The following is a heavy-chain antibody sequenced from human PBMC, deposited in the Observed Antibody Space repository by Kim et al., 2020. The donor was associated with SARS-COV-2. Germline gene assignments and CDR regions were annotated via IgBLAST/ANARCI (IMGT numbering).Heavy chain of an antibody. V-gene: IGHV3-30-3*01. J-gene: IGHJ4*02. CDR3: ARSRYCSGGSCYWRIGYFDY. CDR1: AFTFSSYA. D-gene: IGHD2-15*01. Sequence: GGSLRLSCAASAFTFSSYAMHWVRQAPGKGLEWVAVISYDGSNKYYADSVKGRFTISRDNSKNTLYLQMNSLRAEDTAVYYCARSRYCSGGSCYWRIGYFDYWGQGTLVTVSS. CDR2: ISYDGSNK.